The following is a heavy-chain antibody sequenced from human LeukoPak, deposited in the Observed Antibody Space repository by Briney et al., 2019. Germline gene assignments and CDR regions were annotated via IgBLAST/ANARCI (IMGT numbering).Heavy chain of an antibody. CDR3: AREGYGSGPPRQYYYYYYMDV. Sequence: GGSLRLSCAASGFTFDDYGMSWVRQAPGKGLEWVSGINWNGGSTGYADSVKGRFTISRDNAKNSLYLQMNSLRAEDTALYYCAREGYGSGPPRQYYYYYYMDVWGKGTTVTVSS. CDR2: INWNGGST. J-gene: IGHJ6*03. V-gene: IGHV3-20*04. D-gene: IGHD3-10*01. CDR1: GFTFDDYG.